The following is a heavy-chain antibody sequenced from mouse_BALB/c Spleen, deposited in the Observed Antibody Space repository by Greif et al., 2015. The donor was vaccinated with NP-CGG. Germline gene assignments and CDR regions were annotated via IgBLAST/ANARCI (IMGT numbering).Heavy chain of an antibody. CDR1: GFTFSSYA. Sequence: EVQLVESGGGLVKPGGSLKLSCAASGFTFSSYAMSWVRQTPEKRLEWVASISSGGSTYYPDSVKGRFTISRDNARNIPVLQMGSLRSEGPAIFFCARGTSASSGAFAYWGQGTLVTVSA. CDR3: ARGTSASSGAFAY. CDR2: ISSGGST. J-gene: IGHJ3*01. D-gene: IGHD1-2*01. V-gene: IGHV5-6-5*01.